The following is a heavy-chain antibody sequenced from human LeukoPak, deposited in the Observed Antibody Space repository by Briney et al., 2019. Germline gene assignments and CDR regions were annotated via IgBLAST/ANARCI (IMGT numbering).Heavy chain of an antibody. CDR1: GYTFTGYY. Sequence: ASVKVSCKASGYTFTGYYMHWVRQAPGQGLEWMGWINPNSGGTNYAQKFQGWVTMTRDTSISTAYMELSRLRSDDTAVYYCARWSTMVRGVIITWGAFDIWGQGIMVTVSS. J-gene: IGHJ3*02. CDR3: ARWSTMVRGVIITWGAFDI. V-gene: IGHV1-2*04. CDR2: INPNSGGT. D-gene: IGHD3-10*01.